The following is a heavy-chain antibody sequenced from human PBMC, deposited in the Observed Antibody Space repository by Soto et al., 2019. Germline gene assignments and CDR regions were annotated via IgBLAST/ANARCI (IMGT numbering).Heavy chain of an antibody. CDR3: AKDPPYDPFWIYYYGMDV. V-gene: IGHV3-23*01. J-gene: IGHJ6*02. CDR2: ISGSGGST. D-gene: IGHD3-3*01. CDR1: GFTFSSYA. Sequence: EVQLLESGGGLVQPGGSLRLSCAASGFTFSSYAMSWARQAPGKGLEWVSAISGSGGSTYYADSVKGRFTISRDNSKNTLYLQMNSLRAEDTAVYYCAKDPPYDPFWIYYYGMDVWGQGTTVTVSS.